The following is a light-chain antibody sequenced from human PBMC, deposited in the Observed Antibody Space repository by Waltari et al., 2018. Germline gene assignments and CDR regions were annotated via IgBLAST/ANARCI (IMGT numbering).Light chain of an antibody. Sequence: EIVLTQSPGTLSLSPGERAIVSCRASQCVGRTLAWYQQKPGPAPRLLIYGASNRATGIPDRFIGSGSGTEFSLTISGLEPEDSAVYYCQHYLRLPVAFGQGTKVEIK. CDR3: QHYLRLPVA. V-gene: IGKV3-20*01. J-gene: IGKJ1*01. CDR1: QCVGRT. CDR2: GAS.